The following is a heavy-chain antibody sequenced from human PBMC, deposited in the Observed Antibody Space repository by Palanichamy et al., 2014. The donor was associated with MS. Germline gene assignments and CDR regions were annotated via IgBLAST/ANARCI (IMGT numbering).Heavy chain of an antibody. CDR3: ARAVNHGFDI. CDR2: IKHDGTDT. CDR1: GFTFSSDW. Sequence: EVQLVESGGGLVQPGGSLRLSCAASGFTFSSDWMSWVRQAPGKGLEWVANIKHDGTDTYYLGSVWGRFTISKDNAENSLYLQMNGLRAEDTAIYYCARAVNHGFDIRGQGTQVTVSS. D-gene: IGHD3-22*01. J-gene: IGHJ3*02. V-gene: IGHV3-7*04.